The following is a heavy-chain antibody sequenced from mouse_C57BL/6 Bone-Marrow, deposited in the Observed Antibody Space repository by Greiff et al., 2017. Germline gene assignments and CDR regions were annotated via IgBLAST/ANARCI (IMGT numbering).Heavy chain of an antibody. Sequence: EVKLMESGGGLVKPGGSLKLSCAASGFTFSSYTMSWVRQTPEKRLQWVAAISGGGGNPYSPDSVKGRFTISSDNDKNILYLQMSSLRSEDTALYYCSRQVTTVLATKYFDVWGTGTTVTGSS. CDR3: SRQVTTVLATKYFDV. V-gene: IGHV5-9*01. J-gene: IGHJ1*03. CDR2: ISGGGGNP. CDR1: GFTFSSYT. D-gene: IGHD1-1*01.